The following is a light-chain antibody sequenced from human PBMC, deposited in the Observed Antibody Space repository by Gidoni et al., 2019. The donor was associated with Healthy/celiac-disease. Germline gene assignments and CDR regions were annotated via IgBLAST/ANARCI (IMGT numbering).Light chain of an antibody. V-gene: IGKV1-33*01. CDR3: QQYDNLPLFT. CDR1: QDISNY. J-gene: IGKJ3*01. Sequence: DIQMTQSPSSLSASVGDRVTITCQASQDISNYLNWYQQKPGKAPKLLIYDASNLETGVPSRFSGSGSGTDFTFTISSLQPEDIATYYCQQYDNLPLFTFGXGTKVDIK. CDR2: DAS.